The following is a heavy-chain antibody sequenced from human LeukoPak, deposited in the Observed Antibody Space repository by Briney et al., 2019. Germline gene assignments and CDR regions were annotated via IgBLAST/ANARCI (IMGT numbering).Heavy chain of an antibody. CDR2: IKQDGSKK. V-gene: IGHV3-7*01. Sequence: TGGSLRLSCVASGFPFSSYWMTWVRQAPGKGLEWVANIKQDGSKKSYVDSVKGRFTISRDNAKNSLYLQMNSLRAEDTAIYYCAKEGRSLQTYWGQGTLVTVSS. J-gene: IGHJ4*02. CDR3: AKEGRSLQTY. CDR1: GFPFSSYW. D-gene: IGHD5-24*01.